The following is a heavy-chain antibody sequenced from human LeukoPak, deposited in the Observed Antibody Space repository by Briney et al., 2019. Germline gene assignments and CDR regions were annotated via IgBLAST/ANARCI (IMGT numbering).Heavy chain of an antibody. V-gene: IGHV1-18*01. Sequence: ASVKVSCKASGYTFTNYGVTWVRQAPGQGLEWMGWISTNNGNTNYAQKFQGRVTMTRDTSISTAYMELSRLRSDDTAVYYCARDGYYYDSSGSSYDYWGQGTLVTVSS. CDR3: ARDGYYYDSSGSSYDY. CDR2: ISTNNGNT. CDR1: GYTFTNYG. J-gene: IGHJ4*02. D-gene: IGHD3-22*01.